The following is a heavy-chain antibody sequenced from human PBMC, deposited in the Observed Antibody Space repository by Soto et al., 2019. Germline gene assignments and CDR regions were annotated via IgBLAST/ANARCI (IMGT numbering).Heavy chain of an antibody. D-gene: IGHD5-12*01. Sequence: DVQLVESGGGLVQPGGSLRLSCAASGFTFKAYAMNWVRQAPGKGLEWVSYIINTGSTVHYADSVRGRFTISRDNAKNSLFLQMKSLRADDTAVYVCTKDRSATIVTKRYRDVWGKGTAVTVSS. J-gene: IGHJ6*03. CDR1: GFTFKAYA. CDR2: IINTGSTV. CDR3: TKDRSATIVTKRYRDV. V-gene: IGHV3-48*01.